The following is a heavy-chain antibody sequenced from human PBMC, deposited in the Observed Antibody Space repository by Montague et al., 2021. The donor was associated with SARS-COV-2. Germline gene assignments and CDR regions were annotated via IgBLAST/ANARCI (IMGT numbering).Heavy chain of an antibody. CDR1: GGSFSGYY. Sequence: SETLSLTCAVYGGSFSGYYWTWIRQPPGKGLEWIGEINHRGSSNYNPSLKSRVTISVDTSKNQFSLKLSSVTAADTAVYYCARAYGDYLLLFYYDYGMDVWGQGTTVTVSS. D-gene: IGHD4-17*01. J-gene: IGHJ6*02. CDR2: INHRGSS. CDR3: ARAYGDYLLLFYYDYGMDV. V-gene: IGHV4-34*01.